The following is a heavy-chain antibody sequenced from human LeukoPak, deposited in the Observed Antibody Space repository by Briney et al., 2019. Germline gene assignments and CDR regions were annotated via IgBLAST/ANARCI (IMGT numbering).Heavy chain of an antibody. Sequence: GGSLRLSCAASGFTVSSNYMSWVRQSPGKGLELLAKIKKDGSETYYEDSVKGRFTISRDNAKNSLSLQMNSLRDDDTAVYWRGYYYDYWGQGALVTVSS. CDR1: GFTVSSNY. CDR3: GYYYDY. V-gene: IGHV3-7*01. J-gene: IGHJ4*02. D-gene: IGHD3-22*01. CDR2: IKKDGSET.